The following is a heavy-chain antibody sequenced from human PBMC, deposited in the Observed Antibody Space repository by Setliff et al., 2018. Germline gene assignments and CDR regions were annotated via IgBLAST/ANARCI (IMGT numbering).Heavy chain of an antibody. V-gene: IGHV5-10-1*01. J-gene: IGHJ4*02. CDR3: TRGGYDGGV. CDR2: IEPTDSYT. D-gene: IGHD2-2*01. CDR1: GYSFSNFW. Sequence: GESLKISCKASGYSFSNFWINWVRQLPGKGLEWMGRIEPTDSYTNYSPSFQGHVTISIDKSITTAYLHWSSLKASDTAMYYCTRGGYDGGVWGQGTLVTVSS.